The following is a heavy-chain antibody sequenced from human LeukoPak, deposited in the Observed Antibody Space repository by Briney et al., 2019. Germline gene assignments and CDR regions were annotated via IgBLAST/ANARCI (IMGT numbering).Heavy chain of an antibody. J-gene: IGHJ5*02. Sequence: PSETLSLTCAVYGGSFSGYYWSWIRQPPGKGLEWIGEINHSGSTNYNPSLKSRVTISVDTSKNQFSLKLSSVTAADTAVYYCARRGRYSSGLNWFDPWGQGTLVTVSS. CDR2: INHSGST. CDR1: GGSFSGYY. D-gene: IGHD5-18*01. CDR3: ARRGRYSSGLNWFDP. V-gene: IGHV4-34*01.